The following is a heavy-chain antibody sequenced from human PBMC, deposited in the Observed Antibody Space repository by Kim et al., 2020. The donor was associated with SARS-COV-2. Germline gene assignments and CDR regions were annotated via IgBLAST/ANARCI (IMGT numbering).Heavy chain of an antibody. D-gene: IGHD3-16*01. CDR2: ILYGGSNK. V-gene: IGHV3-33*01. CDR3: ARANDEGEQY. CDR1: GFTFSSYG. J-gene: IGHJ4*02. Sequence: GGSLRLSCAASGFTFSSYGMHWVRQAPGKGLEWVSVILYGGSNKYYADSMNGRFTISKDTSKNTLFLQINSLAAEHTALYYGARANDEGEQYWGRGTLVT.